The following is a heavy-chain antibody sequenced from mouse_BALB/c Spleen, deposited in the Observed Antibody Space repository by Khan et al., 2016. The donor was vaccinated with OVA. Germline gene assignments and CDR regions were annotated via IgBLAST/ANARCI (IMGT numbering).Heavy chain of an antibody. Sequence: EVQLQESGPGLVKPSQSLSLTCTVTGYSITSEYTWNWIRQFPGNKMEWMGFISYSGNTSYNPSLKSRISITRETSKNQFFLQLNSLNSEDTATYYCARKDYYDYDPFPYWGQGTLVTVSA. CDR3: ARKDYYDYDPFPY. CDR1: GYSITSEYT. D-gene: IGHD2-4*01. J-gene: IGHJ3*01. V-gene: IGHV3-2*02. CDR2: ISYSGNT.